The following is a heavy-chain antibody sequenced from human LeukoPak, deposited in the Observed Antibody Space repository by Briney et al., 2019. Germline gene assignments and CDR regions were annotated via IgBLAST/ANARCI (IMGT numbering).Heavy chain of an antibody. CDR1: GFTFSSYW. CDR2: IKQDGSEK. CDR3: ARGGYSSGWTYYFDY. V-gene: IGHV3-7*01. J-gene: IGHJ4*02. Sequence: GGSLRLSCAASGFTFSSYWMSWVRQAPGKGLEWVANIKQDGSEKYYVDSVKGRFTISRDNAKNSLYLQMNSLRAEDTAVYYCARGGYSSGWTYYFDYWGQGTLVTVSS. D-gene: IGHD6-19*01.